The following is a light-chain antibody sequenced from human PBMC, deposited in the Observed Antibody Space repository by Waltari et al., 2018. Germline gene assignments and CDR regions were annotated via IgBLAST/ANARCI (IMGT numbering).Light chain of an antibody. CDR2: EVT. CDR1: SSDVGTYTH. Sequence: QSALTQPASVSGSPGQSITISCSGSSSDVGTYTHVSWYQQHPGEAPKLRMYEVTLRPSGVPDRFSGSKSGNTASLTISGLQAEDEAYYYCCSYAGGGTWVFGGGTKLTVL. CDR3: CSYAGGGTWV. V-gene: IGLV2-23*02. J-gene: IGLJ3*02.